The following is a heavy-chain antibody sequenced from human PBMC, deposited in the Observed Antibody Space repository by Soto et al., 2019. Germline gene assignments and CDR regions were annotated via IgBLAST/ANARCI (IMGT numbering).Heavy chain of an antibody. CDR1: RFTFSNYG. CDR3: ASDTKTGVVVPGAPKY. Sequence: QVQLVESGGGVVQPGGSLTLSCAASRFTFSNYGMHWVRQAPGEGLEWVAVISYDGTNHYYADSVRGRFTLSRDNSKNTLYLHMDRLKSDDTAVYYCASDTKTGVVVPGAPKYWGQGTLVAVSS. J-gene: IGHJ4*02. V-gene: IGHV3-30*03. CDR2: ISYDGTNH. D-gene: IGHD2-2*01.